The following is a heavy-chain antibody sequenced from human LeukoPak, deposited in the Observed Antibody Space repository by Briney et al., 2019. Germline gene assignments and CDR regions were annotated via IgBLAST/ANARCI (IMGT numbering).Heavy chain of an antibody. CDR3: AKRLGLGYCSGGSCPDAFDI. Sequence: SETLSLACAVSGGSISSSNWWSWVRQPPGKGLEWIGEIYHSGSTNYNPSLKSRVTISVDKSKNQFSLKLSSVTAADTAVYYCAKRLGLGYCSGGSCPDAFDIWGQGTMVTVSS. V-gene: IGHV4-4*02. CDR2: IYHSGST. D-gene: IGHD2-15*01. J-gene: IGHJ3*02. CDR1: GGSISSSNW.